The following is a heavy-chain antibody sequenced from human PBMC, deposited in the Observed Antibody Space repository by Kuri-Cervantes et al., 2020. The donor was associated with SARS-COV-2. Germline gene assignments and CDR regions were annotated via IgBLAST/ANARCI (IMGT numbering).Heavy chain of an antibody. J-gene: IGHJ4*02. D-gene: IGHD4-23*01. Sequence: ESLKISCAVYGGSFSGYYWSWIRQPPGKGLEWIGEINHSGSTNYNPSLKSRVTISVDTSKNQFSLKLSSVTAADTAVYYCATDYGGNPLMYWGQGTLVTVSS. CDR3: ATDYGGNPLMY. V-gene: IGHV4-34*01. CDR2: INHSGST. CDR1: GGSFSGYY.